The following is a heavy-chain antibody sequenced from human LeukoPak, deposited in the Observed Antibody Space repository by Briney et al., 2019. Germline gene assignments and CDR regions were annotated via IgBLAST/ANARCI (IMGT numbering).Heavy chain of an antibody. CDR2: ISYDGSNK. CDR3: AKDWGPSGSYGYFDY. V-gene: IGHV3-30*18. CDR1: GFTFSSYG. Sequence: SGRSLRLSCAASGFTFSSYGMHWVRQGPGKGLEWVAVISYDGSNKYYADSVKGRFTISRDNSKNTLYLQMNSLRAEDTAVYYCAKDWGPSGSYGYFDYWGQGTLVTVSS. J-gene: IGHJ4*02. D-gene: IGHD1-26*01.